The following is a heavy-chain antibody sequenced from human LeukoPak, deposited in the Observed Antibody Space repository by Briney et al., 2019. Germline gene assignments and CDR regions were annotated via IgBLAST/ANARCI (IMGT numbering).Heavy chain of an antibody. J-gene: IGHJ5*02. CDR3: ARGWELLRILAGWFDP. V-gene: IGHV1-69*05. CDR2: IIPIFGTA. Sequence: GASVKVSCKASGGTFSSYAISWVRQAPGQGLEWMGGIIPIFGTANYAQKFQGRVTITRDTSASTAYMELSSLRSEDTAVYYCARGWELLRILAGWFDPWGQGTLVTVSS. CDR1: GGTFSSYA. D-gene: IGHD1-26*01.